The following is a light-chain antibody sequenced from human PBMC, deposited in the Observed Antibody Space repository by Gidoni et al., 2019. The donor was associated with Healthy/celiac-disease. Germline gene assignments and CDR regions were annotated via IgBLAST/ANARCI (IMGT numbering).Light chain of an antibody. Sequence: QSALTQPRSVSGSPGQSVTLSCTGTSSDVGGYNYVPWYQQHPGKAPKLMIYDVSKRPSGVPDRFSGSKSGNTASLTISGLQAEDEADYYCCSYAGSYTLVVFGGGTKLTVL. V-gene: IGLV2-11*01. CDR1: SSDVGGYNY. CDR2: DVS. CDR3: CSYAGSYTLVV. J-gene: IGLJ2*01.